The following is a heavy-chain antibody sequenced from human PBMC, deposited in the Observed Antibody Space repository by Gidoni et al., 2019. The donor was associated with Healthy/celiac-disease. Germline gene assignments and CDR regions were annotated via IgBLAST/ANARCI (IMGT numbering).Heavy chain of an antibody. D-gene: IGHD6-13*01. V-gene: IGHV3-9*01. CDR2: ISWNSGSI. CDR3: AKAYRGSWSSYYYGMDV. J-gene: IGHJ6*02. CDR1: GFTFDDYA. Sequence: EVQLVESGGGLVQPGRSLRLSCAASGFTFDDYAMHWVRQAPGKGLEWVSGISWNSGSIGYADSVKGRFTISRDNAKNSLYLQMNSLRAEDTALYYCAKAYRGSWSSYYYGMDVWGQGTTVTVSS.